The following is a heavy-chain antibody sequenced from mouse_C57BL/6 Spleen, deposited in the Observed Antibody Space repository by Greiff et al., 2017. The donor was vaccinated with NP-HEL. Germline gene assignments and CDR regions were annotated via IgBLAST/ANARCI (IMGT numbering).Heavy chain of an antibody. D-gene: IGHD4-1*01. CDR1: GYSITSGYY. J-gene: IGHJ2*01. V-gene: IGHV3-6*01. Sequence: EVKVEESGPGLVKPSQSLSLTCSVTGYSITSGYYWNWIRQFPGNKLEWMGYISYDGSNNYNPSLKNRISITRDTSKNQFFLKLNSVTTEDTATYYCARGGRRTGSFDYWGQGTTLTVSS. CDR2: ISYDGSN. CDR3: ARGGRRTGSFDY.